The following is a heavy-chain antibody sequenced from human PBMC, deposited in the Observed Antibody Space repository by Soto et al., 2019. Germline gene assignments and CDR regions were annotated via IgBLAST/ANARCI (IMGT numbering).Heavy chain of an antibody. D-gene: IGHD6-13*01. V-gene: IGHV4-59*01. CDR2: IYYSGST. J-gene: IGHJ4*02. CDR3: VGTPYSSSWYYFDY. CDR1: GGSISSYY. Sequence: QVQLQESGPGLVKPSETLSLTCTVSGGSISSYYWSWIRQPPGKGLEWIGYIYYSGSTNYNPSLKSRVTISVDTSKNQFSLKLSSVTAADTAVYYCVGTPYSSSWYYFDYWGQGTLVTVSS.